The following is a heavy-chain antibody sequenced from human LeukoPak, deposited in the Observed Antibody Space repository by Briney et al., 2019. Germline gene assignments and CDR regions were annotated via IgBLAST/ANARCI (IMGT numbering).Heavy chain of an antibody. CDR3: ARCPRQWLVRYYYYMDV. Sequence: SETLSLTCTVSGGSISSDYWTWIRQPPGKGLEWIGYINYSGSTTYSPSLKSRVTISVGASKSQFSLKLTSVTAADTAVYYCARCPRQWLVRYYYYMDVWGKGTTVTVSS. V-gene: IGHV4-59*12. J-gene: IGHJ6*03. CDR1: GGSISSDY. D-gene: IGHD6-19*01. CDR2: INYSGST.